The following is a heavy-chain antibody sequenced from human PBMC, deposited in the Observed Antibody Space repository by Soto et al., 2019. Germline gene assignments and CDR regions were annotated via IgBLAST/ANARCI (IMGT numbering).Heavy chain of an antibody. J-gene: IGHJ6*02. D-gene: IGHD3-3*01. V-gene: IGHV1-69*13. CDR1: GGTFSSYA. Sequence: AASVKVSWKAAGGTFSSYAISWGRQAPGQGLEWMGGIIPIFGTANYAQKFQGRVTITADESTSTAYMELSSLRSEDTAVYYCASSNYDFWSGYPAWTYYYGMDVWGQGTTVTVSS. CDR3: ASSNYDFWSGYPAWTYYYGMDV. CDR2: IIPIFGTA.